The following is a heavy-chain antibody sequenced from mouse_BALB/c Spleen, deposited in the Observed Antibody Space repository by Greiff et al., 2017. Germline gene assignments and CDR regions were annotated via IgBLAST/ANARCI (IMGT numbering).Heavy chain of an antibody. CDR2: IHPNSGNT. CDR3: ARCTTVVDYYAMDY. Sequence: VQLQQSGPELVKPGASVKMSCKASGYTFTSSWMHWAKQRPGQGLEWIGEIHPNSGNTNYNEKFKGKATLTVDTSSSTAYVDLSSLTSEDSAVYYCARCTTVVDYYAMDYWGQGTSVTVSS. CDR1: GYTFTSSW. V-gene: IGHV1S130*01. D-gene: IGHD1-1*01. J-gene: IGHJ4*01.